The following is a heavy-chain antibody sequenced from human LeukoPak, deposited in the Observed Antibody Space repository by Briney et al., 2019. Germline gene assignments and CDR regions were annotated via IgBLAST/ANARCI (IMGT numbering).Heavy chain of an antibody. CDR2: IWYDGSNK. V-gene: IGHV3-33*08. D-gene: IGHD3-10*01. J-gene: IGHJ6*02. Sequence: GGSLRLSCAASGFTFSSYWMSWVRQAPGKGLEWVAVIWYDGSNKYYADSVKGRFTISRDNSKNTLYLQMNSLRAEDTAVYYCARDKFIVWGQGTTVTVSS. CDR1: GFTFSSYW. CDR3: ARDKFIV.